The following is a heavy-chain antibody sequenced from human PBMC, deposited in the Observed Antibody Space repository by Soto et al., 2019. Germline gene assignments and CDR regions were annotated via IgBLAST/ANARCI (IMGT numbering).Heavy chain of an antibody. D-gene: IGHD2-8*01. CDR2: ITVGRGNT. CDR1: GYSFSDYA. CDR3: ASERPMYP. Sequence: ASVKFSCKTSGYSFSDYAMHWLRQAPGQMPECMVWITVGRGNTKYXXKFQGRVXXTRDTSASTAXMELTXLTSADTAVYFCASERPMYPWCQGTLVTVSS. J-gene: IGHJ5*02. V-gene: IGHV1-3*01.